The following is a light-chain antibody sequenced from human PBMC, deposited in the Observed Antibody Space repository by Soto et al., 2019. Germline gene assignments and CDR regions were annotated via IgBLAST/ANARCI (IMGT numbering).Light chain of an antibody. CDR3: GSYTTSSNYV. J-gene: IGLJ1*01. V-gene: IGLV2-14*01. CDR2: DVS. CDR1: SSDIDAYNY. Sequence: QSALTQPASVSGSPGQSITISCTGTSSDIDAYNYVSWYQQHPGKAPKLMIYDVSNRPSGISNRFSGYKSGNTASLTISGLQAEDEADYYCGSYTTSSNYVFGTGTKVTV.